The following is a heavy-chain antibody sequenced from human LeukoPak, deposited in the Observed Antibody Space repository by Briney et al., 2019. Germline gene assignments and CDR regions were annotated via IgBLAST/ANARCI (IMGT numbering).Heavy chain of an antibody. V-gene: IGHV3-33*01. Sequence: GGSLRLSCAASGFSFSSYGMHWVCQAPGKGLEWVADIWDDGSKKYYADSVKGRFTISRDNSKNTLYVQMSSLRAEDTAVYYCARDYDSSGYELGAWFDPWGQGTLVTVSS. J-gene: IGHJ5*02. CDR3: ARDYDSSGYELGAWFDP. CDR1: GFSFSSYG. CDR2: IWDDGSKK. D-gene: IGHD3-22*01.